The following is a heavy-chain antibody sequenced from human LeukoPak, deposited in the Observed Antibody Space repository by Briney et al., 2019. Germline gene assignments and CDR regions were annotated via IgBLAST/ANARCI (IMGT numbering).Heavy chain of an antibody. CDR1: GYTFTSCD. D-gene: IGHD1-7*01. V-gene: IGHV1-8*03. CDR3: ARQQGKLELGD. J-gene: IGHJ4*02. Sequence: ASVKVSCKAPGYTFTSCDINWVREATGQGLEWMGWMNPNSGNTGYAQKFQGRVTITRNTSISTAYMELSSLRSEDTAVYYCARQQGKLELGDWGQGTLVTVSS. CDR2: MNPNSGNT.